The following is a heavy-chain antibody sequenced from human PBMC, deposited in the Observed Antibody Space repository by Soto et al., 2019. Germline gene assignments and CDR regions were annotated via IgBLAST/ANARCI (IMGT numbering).Heavy chain of an antibody. CDR1: GYTSTSYW. V-gene: IGHV1-18*01. Sequence: KKPGASGKVSCKASGYTSTSYWISRVRQAPLQGLAWMGWISAYNGNINYAQTLQCRGTMTTAPYTSTAYLELRSLSYDDTAVYYCATGDIGTTVPPVWCPVTRVTVDS. J-gene: IGHJ5*01. CDR3: ATGDIGTTVPPVWCPVTRVTVDS. D-gene: IGHD1-7*01. CDR2: ISAYNGNI.